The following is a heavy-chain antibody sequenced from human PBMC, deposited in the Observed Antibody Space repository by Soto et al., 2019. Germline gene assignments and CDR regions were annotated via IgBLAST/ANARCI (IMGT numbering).Heavy chain of an antibody. CDR1: GYTFTSYD. Sequence: QVQLVQSGAEVKKPGASVRVSCKASGYTFTSYDIYWVRQATGQGLEWMGWMNPFSGNAVYTQKSQYRVTMNRDTSINTASMEMGGLRSEDTAVYYGTSCQGNHWGQGSLVTVSS. CDR3: TSCQGNH. J-gene: IGHJ4*02. CDR2: MNPFSGNA. V-gene: IGHV1-8*01.